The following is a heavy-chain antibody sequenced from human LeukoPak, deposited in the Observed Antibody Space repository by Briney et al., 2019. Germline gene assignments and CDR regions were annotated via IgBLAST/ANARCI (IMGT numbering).Heavy chain of an antibody. V-gene: IGHV3-30*04. D-gene: IGHD6-13*01. J-gene: IGHJ6*02. CDR1: GFTFSSYA. CDR2: ISYDGSNK. Sequence: PGGSLRLSCAASGFTFSSYAMHWVRQAPGKGLEWVAVISYDGSNKYYADSVKGRFTISRDNAKNSLYLQMNSLRAEDTAVYYCARETEAAGTPYYGMDVWGQGTTVTVSS. CDR3: ARETEAAGTPYYGMDV.